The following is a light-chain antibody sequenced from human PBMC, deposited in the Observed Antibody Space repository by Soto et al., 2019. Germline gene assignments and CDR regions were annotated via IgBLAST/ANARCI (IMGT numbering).Light chain of an antibody. V-gene: IGKV3D-20*02. Sequence: EILLTQSPSSLCLSPGGRATLSSRASQSVSSSYLAWYQQKPGQAPRLLIYDASNRATGIPARFSGSGSGTDFTLTISSLEPEDFAVYYCQQRSNWLTFGGGTKVDIK. J-gene: IGKJ4*01. CDR3: QQRSNWLT. CDR1: QSVSSSY. CDR2: DAS.